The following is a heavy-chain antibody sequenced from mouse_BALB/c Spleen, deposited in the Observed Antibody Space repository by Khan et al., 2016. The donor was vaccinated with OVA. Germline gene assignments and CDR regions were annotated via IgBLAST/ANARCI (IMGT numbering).Heavy chain of an antibody. CDR1: GFTFSNYW. D-gene: IGHD1-2*01. Sequence: EVKLEESGGGLVQPGGSMKLSCVASGFTFSNYWMNLVRQSPEKGLEWVAEIRLNSDDYVPHYAASVSGTFTISSDDSNISVYLHMHYLRAEDTGIYYCWIRLWGQGTTLTVSS. CDR3: WIRL. CDR2: IRLNSDDYVP. V-gene: IGHV6-6*02. J-gene: IGHJ2*01.